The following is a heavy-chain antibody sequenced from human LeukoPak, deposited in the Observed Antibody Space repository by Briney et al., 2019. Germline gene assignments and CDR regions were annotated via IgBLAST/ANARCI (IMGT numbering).Heavy chain of an antibody. CDR3: ARHRARIAAAPVDY. CDR2: IYPGDSDT. V-gene: IGHV5-51*01. D-gene: IGHD6-13*01. J-gene: IGHJ4*02. Sequence: GESLKTSCKGSRYNFTSYWIGWVRQMPGKGLEWMGIIYPGDSDTRYSPSFQGQVTISADKSISTAYLQWSSLKASDTAMYYCARHRARIAAAPVDYWGQGTLVTVSS. CDR1: RYNFTSYW.